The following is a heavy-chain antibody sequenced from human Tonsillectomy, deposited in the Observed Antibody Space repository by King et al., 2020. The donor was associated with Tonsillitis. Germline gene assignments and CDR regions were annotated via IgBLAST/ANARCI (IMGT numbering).Heavy chain of an antibody. Sequence: QVQLVESGAEVKKPGSSVKVSCKASGGTFSSYAISWVRQAPGQGLEWMGGIIPIFGTANYAQKFQGRGTITADESTSTAYMELRSLRSEDTAVYYCARGSTYGYYDFWSGYGPVGYWGQGTLVTVST. CDR1: GGTFSSYA. CDR3: ARGSTYGYYDFWSGYGPVGY. J-gene: IGHJ4*02. V-gene: IGHV1-69*01. CDR2: IIPIFGTA. D-gene: IGHD3-3*01.